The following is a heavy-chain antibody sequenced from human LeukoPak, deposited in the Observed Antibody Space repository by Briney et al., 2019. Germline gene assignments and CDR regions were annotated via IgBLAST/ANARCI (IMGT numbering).Heavy chain of an antibody. CDR2: IYSGGST. CDR3: ASSYSSGWYYLDY. J-gene: IGHJ4*02. Sequence: QPGGSLRLSCAASGFTVSSNYMSLVRQAPGKGLEWVSVIYSGGSTYYADSVKGRFTISRDNSKNTLYLQMNSLRAEDTAVYYCASSYSSGWYYLDYWGQGTLVTVSS. CDR1: GFTVSSNY. D-gene: IGHD6-19*01. V-gene: IGHV3-66*01.